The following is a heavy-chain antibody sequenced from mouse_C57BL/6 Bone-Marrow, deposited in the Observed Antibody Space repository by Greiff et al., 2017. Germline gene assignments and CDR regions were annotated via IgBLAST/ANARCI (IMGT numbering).Heavy chain of an antibody. CDR3: ARHRSISADFDY. J-gene: IGHJ2*01. CDR1: GYTFTSYW. D-gene: IGHD6-2*01. Sequence: QVQLQQPGAELVRPGSSVKLSCKASGYTFTSYWMHWVKQRPIQGLEWIGNIDPSDSETHYNQKFKDKATLTVDKSSSTAYMQLSSLTSEDSAVYYCARHRSISADFDYWGQGTTLTVSS. V-gene: IGHV1-52*01. CDR2: IDPSDSET.